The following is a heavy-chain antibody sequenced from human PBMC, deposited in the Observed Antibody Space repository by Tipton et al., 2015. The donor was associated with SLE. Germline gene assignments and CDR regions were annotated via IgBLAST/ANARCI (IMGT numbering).Heavy chain of an antibody. CDR1: GFTFSSYS. Sequence: SLRLSCAASGFTFSSYSMNWVRQAPGKGLEWVSYISSSSSTIYYADSVKGRFTISRDNSKNTLYLQMNSLRAEDTAVYYCAKDPLRAGTHYYGMDVWGQGTTVTVSS. CDR3: AKDPLRAGTHYYGMDV. D-gene: IGHD6-13*01. CDR2: ISSSSSTI. V-gene: IGHV3-48*01. J-gene: IGHJ6*02.